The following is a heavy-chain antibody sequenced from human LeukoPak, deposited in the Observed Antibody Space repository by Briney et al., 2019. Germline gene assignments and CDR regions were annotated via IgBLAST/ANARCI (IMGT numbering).Heavy chain of an antibody. CDR1: GFTFSSYS. V-gene: IGHV3-48*01. CDR2: ISSSSSTI. Sequence: GGSLRLSCAASGFTFSSYSMNWVRQAPGKGLEWVSYISSSSSTIYYADSVKGRFTISRDNAKNSLYLQMNSLRAEDTAVYYCARDPPAYVVVPAAPGGYWGQGTLVTVSS. D-gene: IGHD2-2*01. CDR3: ARDPPAYVVVPAAPGGY. J-gene: IGHJ4*02.